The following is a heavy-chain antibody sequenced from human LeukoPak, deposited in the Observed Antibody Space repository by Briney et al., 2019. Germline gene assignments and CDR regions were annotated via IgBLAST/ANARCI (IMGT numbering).Heavy chain of an antibody. V-gene: IGHV3-23*01. CDR2: ISGSGGST. Sequence: PGGSLRLSCAASGFTFSSYAMSWVRQAPGKGLEWVSAISGSGGSTYYADSVKGRFTISRDNSKNTLYLQMNSLRAEDTAVYYCAKGTMVRGVIPNPLNYWGQGTLVTVSS. D-gene: IGHD3-10*01. CDR1: GFTFSSYA. J-gene: IGHJ4*02. CDR3: AKGTMVRGVIPNPLNY.